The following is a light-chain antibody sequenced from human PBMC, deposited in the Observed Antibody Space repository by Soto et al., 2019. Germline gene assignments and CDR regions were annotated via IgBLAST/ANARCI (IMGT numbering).Light chain of an antibody. V-gene: IGLV2-14*03. J-gene: IGLJ1*01. CDR2: DII. Sequence: QSALTQPASVSGSPGQSITISCTGTSSDVGAYIFVSWYQQHPGKAPKLMIYDIINRPSGVSNRFSGSKSGNTASLTISGLEAEDEDDYYCASFTTSRAYVFGTGTKVTVL. CDR3: ASFTTSRAYV. CDR1: SSDVGAYIF.